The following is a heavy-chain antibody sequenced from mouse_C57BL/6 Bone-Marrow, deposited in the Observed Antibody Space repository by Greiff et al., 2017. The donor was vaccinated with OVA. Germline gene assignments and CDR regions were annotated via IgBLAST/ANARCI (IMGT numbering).Heavy chain of an antibody. CDR3: TTRTVVPFYARDY. J-gene: IGHJ4*01. D-gene: IGHD1-1*01. V-gene: IGHV14-4*01. Sequence: VQLQQSGAELVRPGASVKLSCTASGFNIKDDYMHWVKQRPEQGLEWIGWIDPENGDTEYASKFQGKATITADTSSNTAYLQLSSLTSEDTAVYYCTTRTVVPFYARDYGGQGTSATVSS. CDR1: GFNIKDDY. CDR2: IDPENGDT.